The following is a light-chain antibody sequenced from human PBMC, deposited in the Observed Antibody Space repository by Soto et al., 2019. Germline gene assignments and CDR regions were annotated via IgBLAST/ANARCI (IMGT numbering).Light chain of an antibody. J-gene: IGLJ2*01. V-gene: IGLV2-8*01. CDR3: SSYAGTNTLV. Sequence: QSALTQPPSASGSPGQSVTISCTGTSSDIGAYDHVSWHQQHPGKAPKVIIYEVDKRTSGVPDRFSGSKSGNTASLTVSGLQAEDEADYYCSSYAGTNTLVFGGGTKLAVL. CDR2: EVD. CDR1: SSDIGAYDH.